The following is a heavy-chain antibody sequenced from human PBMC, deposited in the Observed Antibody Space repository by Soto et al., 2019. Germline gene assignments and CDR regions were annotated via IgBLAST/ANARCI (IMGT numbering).Heavy chain of an antibody. CDR2: ISYDGSNK. Sequence: PGGSLRLSCAASGFTFSSYGMHWVRQAPGKGLEWVAVISYDGSNKYYADSGKGRFTISRDNSKNTLYLQMNSLRAEDTAVYYCAKDGLARSSAQIVVVVAATPLYGMDVWGQGTTVTVSS. CDR1: GFTFSSYG. D-gene: IGHD2-15*01. CDR3: AKDGLARSSAQIVVVVAATPLYGMDV. J-gene: IGHJ6*02. V-gene: IGHV3-30*18.